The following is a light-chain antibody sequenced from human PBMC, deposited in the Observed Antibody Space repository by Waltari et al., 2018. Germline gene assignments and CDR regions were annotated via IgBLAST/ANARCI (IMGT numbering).Light chain of an antibody. V-gene: IGKV3-20*01. Sequence: IVLTQSPDTLSLSPGQRATLSCRASQTSNNNFLVWYQQKPGQAPRLLIHGASSRATGFPDRFSGSGSGTDFTLTISRLEPEDVAVYYCQQYDSSILTFGGGTKVEI. CDR1: QTSNNNF. J-gene: IGKJ4*01. CDR2: GAS. CDR3: QQYDSSILT.